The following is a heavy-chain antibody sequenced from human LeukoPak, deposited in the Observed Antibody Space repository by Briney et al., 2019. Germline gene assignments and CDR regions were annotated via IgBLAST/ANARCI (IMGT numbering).Heavy chain of an antibody. V-gene: IGHV1-8*03. CDR1: GYTFTSYD. Sequence: GASVKVSCKASGYTFTSYDINWVRQATGQGLEWMGWMNPNSGNTGYAQKFQGRVTITRNTSISTAYMELSSLRSEDTAVYYCARDSNPIAVAGSGFDYWGQGTLVTVSS. CDR2: MNPNSGNT. CDR3: ARDSNPIAVAGSGFDY. J-gene: IGHJ4*02. D-gene: IGHD6-19*01.